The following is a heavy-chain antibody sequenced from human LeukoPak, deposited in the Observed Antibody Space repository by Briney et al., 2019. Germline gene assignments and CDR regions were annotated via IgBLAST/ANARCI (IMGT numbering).Heavy chain of an antibody. Sequence: SGGSLRLSCAASGFTFSSYSMNWVRQAPGKGLEWVSSISGSSTYIYYADSVNGRFTISRDNAENSLYLQMNSLRAEDTAVYYCAGGGFGELYWGQGTLVTVSS. CDR3: AGGGFGELY. J-gene: IGHJ4*02. D-gene: IGHD3-10*01. V-gene: IGHV3-21*01. CDR1: GFTFSSYS. CDR2: ISGSSTYI.